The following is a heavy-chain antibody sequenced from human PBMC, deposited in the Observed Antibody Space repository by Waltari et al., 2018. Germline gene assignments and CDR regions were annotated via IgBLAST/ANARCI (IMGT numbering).Heavy chain of an antibody. V-gene: IGHV1-69*02. J-gene: IGHJ4*02. D-gene: IGHD6-13*01. CDR2: IIPIVGIA. CDR1: GGTFSSYT. Sequence: QVPLVQSGAEVKKPGSSVKVSCKASGGTFSSYTISWVRQALGQGLEWMGRIIPIVGIANYAQKFQGRVTITADKTTSTAYIELSSLRAEDTAVYDCARGGSWYHFDFWGQGTLVTVSS. CDR3: ARGGSWYHFDF.